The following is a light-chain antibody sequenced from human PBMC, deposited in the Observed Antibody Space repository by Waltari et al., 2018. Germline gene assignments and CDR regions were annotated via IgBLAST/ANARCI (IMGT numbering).Light chain of an antibody. Sequence: EFVLTQSPGTLSLSPGERATLSCSASQSVSSSYLAWYQQKPGQAPRLLIYGASSMATGIPDRFSGSGFGTDFTLTISRLEPEDFAVYYCQQYTGSPWTFGQGTKVEIK. CDR2: GAS. CDR3: QQYTGSPWT. J-gene: IGKJ1*01. CDR1: QSVSSSY. V-gene: IGKV3-20*01.